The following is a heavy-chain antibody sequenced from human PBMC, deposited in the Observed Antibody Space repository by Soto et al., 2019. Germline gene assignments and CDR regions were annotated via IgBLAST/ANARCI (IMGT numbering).Heavy chain of an antibody. D-gene: IGHD2-21*02. J-gene: IGHJ3*02. V-gene: IGHV3-23*01. Sequence: DVQLLQSGGGLVQPGVSLTLSCAASGFTFSNYAMSWVRQAPGKGLEWVSSISGSGDITYYPDSVKGRFTISRDNIKNTLSLQMSYLTAEDSAVYYCAKGVTASPYGAVDIWGQGTMVTISS. CDR2: ISGSGDIT. CDR3: AKGVTASPYGAVDI. CDR1: GFTFSNYA.